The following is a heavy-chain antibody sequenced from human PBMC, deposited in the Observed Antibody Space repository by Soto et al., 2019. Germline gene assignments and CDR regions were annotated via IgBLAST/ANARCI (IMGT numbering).Heavy chain of an antibody. CDR2: IYNGERT. CDR1: GASISNKY. CDR3: AQTTGWPVFDY. Sequence: QVQLQESGPGLVKPSETMSLTCTASGASISNKYWNWIRQPPGKGLEWIGHIYNGERTNYNPSLKSRVTISVDTSKNQFSLKLGSVTAADTAVYYCAQTTGWPVFDYWGQGILVTVSS. D-gene: IGHD6-19*01. J-gene: IGHJ4*02. V-gene: IGHV4-59*01.